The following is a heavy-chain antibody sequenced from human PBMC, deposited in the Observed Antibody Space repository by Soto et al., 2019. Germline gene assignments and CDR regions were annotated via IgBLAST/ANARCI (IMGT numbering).Heavy chain of an antibody. J-gene: IGHJ3*02. V-gene: IGHV4-30-2*01. CDR3: ARVNNDAFDI. Sequence: QLQLQESGSGLVKPSQTLALTCAVSGCSISSGVYSWSWFRQPPGKGLVWIGYIYHSGSAYYNPSLKSRVTISVDRSKNQFSLKLSSVTAADTAVYYCARVNNDAFDIWGQGTMVTVSS. CDR2: IYHSGSA. CDR1: GCSISSGVYS.